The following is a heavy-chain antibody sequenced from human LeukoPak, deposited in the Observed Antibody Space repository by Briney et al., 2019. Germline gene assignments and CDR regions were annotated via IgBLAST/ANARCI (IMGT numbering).Heavy chain of an antibody. Sequence: PSETLSLTCAVSGESITAYYWTWIRQPPGKRLEWIGEVRHSGSTNYNPSLKSRVTMSVDMSKNQFSLKLNSVTAADTAVYYCAGATATGTGRAFHYWAQGNLVPVSS. CDR3: AGATATGTGRAFHY. D-gene: IGHD3-10*01. CDR2: VRHSGST. V-gene: IGHV4-34*01. CDR1: GESITAYY. J-gene: IGHJ4*02.